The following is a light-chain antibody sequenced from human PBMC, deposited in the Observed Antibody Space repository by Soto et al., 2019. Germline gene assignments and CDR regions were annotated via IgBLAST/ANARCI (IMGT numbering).Light chain of an antibody. Sequence: DIPMTQSPSTLSASVGDRVSITCRASQSISRQLAWYQQKPGKAPNLLIYQASNLETVVPSRFTGSGSGTEFTLTISSLQPDYLATYYCLQYQSYWTFGQGTKVEVK. CDR3: LQYQSYWT. V-gene: IGKV1-5*03. CDR1: QSISRQ. CDR2: QAS. J-gene: IGKJ1*01.